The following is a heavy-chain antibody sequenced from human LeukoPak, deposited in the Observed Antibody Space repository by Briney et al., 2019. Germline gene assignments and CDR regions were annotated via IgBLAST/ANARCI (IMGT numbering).Heavy chain of an antibody. CDR1: GGSISSGGYY. V-gene: IGHV4-31*03. J-gene: IGHJ6*02. Sequence: SETLSLTCTVSGGSISSGGYYWSWIRQHPGKGLEWIGYIYYSGSTYYNPSLKSRVTISVDTSKNQFSLKLSSVTATDTAVYYCARDATRDYYYYGMDVWGQGTTVTVSS. CDR3: ARDATRDYYYYGMDV. CDR2: IYYSGST.